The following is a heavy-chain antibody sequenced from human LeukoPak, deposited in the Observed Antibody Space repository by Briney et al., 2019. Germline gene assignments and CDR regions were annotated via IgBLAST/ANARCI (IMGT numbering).Heavy chain of an antibody. J-gene: IGHJ4*02. D-gene: IGHD3-22*01. Sequence: PGGSLRLSCAASGFTFSSYAMHWVRQAPGKGLEWVAVISYDGSNKYYADSVKGRFTISRDNSKNTLYLQVNSLRAEDTAVYYCAREAYNYYDSSGYFMGSWGRGTLVTVSS. CDR1: GFTFSSYA. CDR2: ISYDGSNK. CDR3: AREAYNYYDSSGYFMGS. V-gene: IGHV3-30*04.